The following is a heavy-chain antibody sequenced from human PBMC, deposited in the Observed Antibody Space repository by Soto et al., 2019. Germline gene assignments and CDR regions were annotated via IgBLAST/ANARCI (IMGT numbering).Heavy chain of an antibody. V-gene: IGHV1-46*03. CDR3: VRATAARQRDYSYHYYLHI. CDR2: INPNGGST. D-gene: IGHD6-6*01. Sequence: QVQLVQSGAEVKKPGASVKVSCKASGYTFINYYIHWVRQAPGQGLEWMGVINPNGGSTVYAQKFQGSVTLTRDTSTGTVYVELSSLRSDDTAVYFCVRATAARQRDYSYHYYLHIWGKGTTVTVSS. J-gene: IGHJ6*03. CDR1: GYTFINYY.